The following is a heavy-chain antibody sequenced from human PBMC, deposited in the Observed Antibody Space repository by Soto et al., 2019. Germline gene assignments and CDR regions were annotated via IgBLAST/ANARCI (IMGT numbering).Heavy chain of an antibody. CDR2: IYWADDK. D-gene: IGHD1-26*01. CDR3: AHSSGSLFDY. CDR1: GFSLSTSGVG. V-gene: IGHV2-5*02. Sequence: QITLKESGPTLVKPTQTLTLTCTCSGFSLSTSGVGVDWIRHPPGKALELYALIYWADDKRYSPSLKSRLTISKDTSQNQVVLTMTSMHPVDTATYYCAHSSGSLFDYWGQGTLVPDSS. J-gene: IGHJ4*02.